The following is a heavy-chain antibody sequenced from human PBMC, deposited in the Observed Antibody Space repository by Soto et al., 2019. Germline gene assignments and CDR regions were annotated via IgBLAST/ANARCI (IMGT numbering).Heavy chain of an antibody. Sequence: SETVSVTCTVSGGSGSSGSYYWSWIRQPPGKGLEWIGYIYYSGSTNYNPSLKSRVTISVDTSKNQFSLKLSSVTAADTAVYYCARNFGNRDYDSSGPNWFDPWGQGTLVTVSS. CDR3: ARNFGNRDYDSSGPNWFDP. CDR2: IYYSGST. V-gene: IGHV4-61*01. CDR1: GGSGSSGSYY. J-gene: IGHJ5*02. D-gene: IGHD3-22*01.